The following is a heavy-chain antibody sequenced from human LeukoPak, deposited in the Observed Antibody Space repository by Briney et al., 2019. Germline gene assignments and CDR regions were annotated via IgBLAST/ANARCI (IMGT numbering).Heavy chain of an antibody. V-gene: IGHV4-59*08. D-gene: IGHD6-13*01. Sequence: SETLSLTCTVSGGSISSYYWSWIRHPPGKGLEWIGYIYYSGSTNYNPSLKSRVTISVDTSKNQFSLKLSSVTAADTAVYYCARHLLAAVNPEGYFQHWGQGTLVTVSS. CDR3: ARHLLAAVNPEGYFQH. J-gene: IGHJ1*01. CDR2: IYYSGST. CDR1: GGSISSYY.